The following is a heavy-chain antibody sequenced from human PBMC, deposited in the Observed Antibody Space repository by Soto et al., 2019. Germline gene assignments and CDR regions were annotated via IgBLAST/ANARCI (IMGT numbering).Heavy chain of an antibody. J-gene: IGHJ4*02. CDR3: ARDRDSSGWYIADY. CDR1: GFTFSSYA. D-gene: IGHD6-19*01. V-gene: IGHV3-30-3*01. Sequence: QVQLVESGGGVVQPGRSLRLSCAASGFTFSSYAMHWVRQAPGKGLEWVAVISYDGSNKYYADSVKGRFTISRDNSNNTLYLQMNILRAEDTAVYCCARDRDSSGWYIADYWGKETLVTDSA. CDR2: ISYDGSNK.